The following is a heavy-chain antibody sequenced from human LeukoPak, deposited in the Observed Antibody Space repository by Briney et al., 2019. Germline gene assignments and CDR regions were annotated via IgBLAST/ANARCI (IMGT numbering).Heavy chain of an antibody. V-gene: IGHV1-69*13. J-gene: IGHJ6*04. CDR3: ARDRDIVVVPAAIGYYGMDV. CDR1: GGTFSSYA. D-gene: IGHD2-2*01. CDR2: IIPIFGTA. Sequence: SVKVSCKASGGTFSSYAISWVRQAPGQGLEWMGGIIPIFGTANYAQKFQRIVTITADESTSTAYMELSSLRSEDTAVYYCARDRDIVVVPAAIGYYGMDVWGKGTTVTVSS.